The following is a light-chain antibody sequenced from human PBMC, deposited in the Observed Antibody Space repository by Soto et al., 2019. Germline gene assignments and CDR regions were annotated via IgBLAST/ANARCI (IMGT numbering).Light chain of an antibody. CDR1: KSVSGN. CDR2: GPS. V-gene: IGKV3D-15*01. CDR3: QQYNNWPRT. Sequence: EIVMTQSPGTLSVSPGERATLSCRASKSVSGNLAWYQQKPGQAPRRLIYGPSTRATGIPARFSGSGSGTEFTLTISSLQSEDFAFYYCQQYNNWPRTLGRGTKVEVK. J-gene: IGKJ1*01.